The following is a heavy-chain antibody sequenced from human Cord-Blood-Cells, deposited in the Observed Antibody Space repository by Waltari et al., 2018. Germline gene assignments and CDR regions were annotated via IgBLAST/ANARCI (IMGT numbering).Heavy chain of an antibody. CDR2: FDPEDGET. V-gene: IGHV1-24*01. CDR3: ATHGYSSSNY. D-gene: IGHD6-6*01. CDR1: GSTLTELS. Sequence: QVQLLQAGAEDNKPGASVEVSCKVLGSTLTELSLHRVRQAPGKGLEWMGGFDPEDGETMYAQKFQGRVTMTEDTSTDTAYMELSSLRSEDTAVYYCATHGYSSSNYWGQGTLVTVSS. J-gene: IGHJ4*02.